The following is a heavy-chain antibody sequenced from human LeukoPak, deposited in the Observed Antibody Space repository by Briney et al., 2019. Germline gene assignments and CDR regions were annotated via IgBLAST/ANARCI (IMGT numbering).Heavy chain of an antibody. CDR2: IWYDGSNK. CDR3: ARGSFDWLLPRGGWFDP. J-gene: IGHJ5*02. V-gene: IGHV3-33*01. D-gene: IGHD3-9*01. Sequence: GGSLRLSCAASGFTFSSYGVHWVRQAPGKGLEWVAVIWYDGSNKYYADSVKGRFTISRDNSKNTLYLQMNSLRAEDTAVYYCARGSFDWLLPRGGWFDPWGQGTLVTVSS. CDR1: GFTFSSYG.